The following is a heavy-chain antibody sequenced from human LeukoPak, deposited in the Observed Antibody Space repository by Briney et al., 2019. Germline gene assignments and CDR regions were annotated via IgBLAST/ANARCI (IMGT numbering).Heavy chain of an antibody. J-gene: IGHJ4*02. Sequence: PSETLSLTXAVSGYSISSGYYWGWIRQPPGKGLEWIGEINHSGSTNYNPSLKSRVTISVDTSKNQFSLKLSSVTAADTAVYYCARGYGNFDYWGQGTLVTVSS. CDR1: GYSISSGYY. CDR2: INHSGST. V-gene: IGHV4-38-2*01. CDR3: ARGYGNFDY. D-gene: IGHD3-10*01.